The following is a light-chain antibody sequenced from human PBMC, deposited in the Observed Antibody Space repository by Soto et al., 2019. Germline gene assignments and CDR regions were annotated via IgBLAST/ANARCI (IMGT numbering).Light chain of an antibody. J-gene: IGKJ5*01. Sequence: IVMTLSPATLCLSPVAGASLSYRASQSVSSNLAWYQQKPGKAPRLLIYGASTRATGIPARFSGSGSGTEFTLTIDRLESEDSAVYYCQQYDDSSVIFGQGTRLEIK. CDR2: GAS. CDR1: QSVSSN. CDR3: QQYDDSSVI. V-gene: IGKV3-15*01.